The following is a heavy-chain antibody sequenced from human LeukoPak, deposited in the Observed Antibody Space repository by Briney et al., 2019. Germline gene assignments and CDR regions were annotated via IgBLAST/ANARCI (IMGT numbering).Heavy chain of an antibody. CDR1: GFTFSSYW. V-gene: IGHV3-7*01. CDR2: IKQDGSEK. Sequence: GGSLRLSCAASGFTFSSYWMSWVRQAPGKGLEWVANIKQDGSEKYYVDSVKGRFTISRDNSKNTLYLQMNSLRAEDTAVYYCARESALWFGGFDYWGQGTLVTVSS. J-gene: IGHJ4*02. CDR3: ARESALWFGGFDY. D-gene: IGHD3-10*01.